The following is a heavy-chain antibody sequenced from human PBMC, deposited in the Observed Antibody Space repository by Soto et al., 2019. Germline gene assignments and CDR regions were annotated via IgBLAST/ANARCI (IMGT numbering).Heavy chain of an antibody. V-gene: IGHV3-33*01. CDR2: IWYDGSNK. CDR1: GFTFSSYG. J-gene: IGHJ6*02. D-gene: IGHD3-16*01. CDR3: ARDGWQYLGGGYYYSMDV. Sequence: VGSLRLSCAASGFTFSSYGMHWVRQAPGKGLEWVAVIWYDGSNKYYADSVKGRFTISRDNSKNTLYLQMNSLRAEDTAVYYCARDGWQYLGGGYYYSMDVWGQGTTVTVSS.